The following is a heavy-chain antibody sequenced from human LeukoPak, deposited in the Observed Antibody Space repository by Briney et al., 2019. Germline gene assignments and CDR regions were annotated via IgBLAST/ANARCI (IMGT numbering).Heavy chain of an antibody. V-gene: IGHV3-23*01. Sequence: XGSLRLSCAASGFTSSSYAMSWVRQAPGKGLEWVSAISGSGGSTYYADSVKGRFTISRDNSKNTLYLQMNSLRAEDTAVYYCAKLVTMIVVVSRSYFDYWGQGTLVTVSS. CDR1: GFTSSSYA. J-gene: IGHJ4*02. CDR2: ISGSGGST. CDR3: AKLVTMIVVVSRSYFDY. D-gene: IGHD3-22*01.